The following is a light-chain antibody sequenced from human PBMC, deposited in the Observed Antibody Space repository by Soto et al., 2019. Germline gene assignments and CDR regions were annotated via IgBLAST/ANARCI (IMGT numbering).Light chain of an antibody. CDR3: CSYAGSYTYV. CDR1: SSDVGGYNY. V-gene: IGLV2-11*01. Sequence: QSALTQPRSVSGSPGQSVIISCTGTSSDVGGYNYVSWYQQHPGKAPKLMIYDVGKRPSGVPDRFSGSKSGNTASLTISGLQAEDEADYYCCSYAGSYTYVFGTGTKVTVL. CDR2: DVG. J-gene: IGLJ1*01.